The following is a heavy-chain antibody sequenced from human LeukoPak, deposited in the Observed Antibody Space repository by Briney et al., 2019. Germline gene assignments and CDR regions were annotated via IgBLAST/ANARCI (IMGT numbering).Heavy chain of an antibody. CDR3: ARGRGSYARNAFDI. CDR2: INHSGST. D-gene: IGHD1-26*01. CDR1: GGSFSGHY. V-gene: IGHV4-34*01. J-gene: IGHJ3*02. Sequence: SETLSLTCAVYGGSFSGHYWSWIRQPPGKGLEWIGEINHSGSTNYNPSLKSRVTISLDTSKNQFSLKLSSVTAADTAVYYCARGRGSYARNAFDIWGQGTMVTVSS.